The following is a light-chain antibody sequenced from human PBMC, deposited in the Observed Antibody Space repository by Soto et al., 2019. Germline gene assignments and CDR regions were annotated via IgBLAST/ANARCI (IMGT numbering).Light chain of an antibody. V-gene: IGLV2-8*01. CDR2: EVT. Sequence: QSALTQPPSASGSPGQSVTISCTGTSSDVGGYKYVSWYQQQHPGKAPKLIIYEVTKRPSGVPDRFSGSKSGNTASLTVSGLQAEDEADYYCMSYTGSSLFFGTGTKLTVL. CDR1: SSDVGGYKY. CDR3: MSYTGSSLF. J-gene: IGLJ1*01.